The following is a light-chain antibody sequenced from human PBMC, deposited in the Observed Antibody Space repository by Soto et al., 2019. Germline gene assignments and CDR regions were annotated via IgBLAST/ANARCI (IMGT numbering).Light chain of an antibody. Sequence: DIQMTLSPSTLCASVGDTVTITCRASQRISGWLAWHQQKPGKAPKLLIYAASTLQAGVPSRFSGSGSGTDFTLTISSLQPEDVAAYYCQKYNSAPLTFGGGTKVDIK. J-gene: IGKJ4*01. CDR1: QRISGW. V-gene: IGKV1-27*01. CDR3: QKYNSAPLT. CDR2: AAS.